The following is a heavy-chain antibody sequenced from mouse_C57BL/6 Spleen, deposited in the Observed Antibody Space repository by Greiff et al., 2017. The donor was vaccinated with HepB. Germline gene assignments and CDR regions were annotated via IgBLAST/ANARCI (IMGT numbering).Heavy chain of an antibody. CDR1: GYTFTSYW. Sequence: VQLQQPGAELVKPGASVKLSCKASGYTFTSYWMHWVKQRPGQGLEWIGMIHPNSGSTNYNEKFKSKATLTVDKSSSTAYMQLSSLTSEDSAVYYSARSLYYGGGYFDVWGTGTTVTVSS. CDR3: ARSLYYGGGYFDV. CDR2: IHPNSGST. V-gene: IGHV1-64*01. D-gene: IGHD1-2*01. J-gene: IGHJ1*03.